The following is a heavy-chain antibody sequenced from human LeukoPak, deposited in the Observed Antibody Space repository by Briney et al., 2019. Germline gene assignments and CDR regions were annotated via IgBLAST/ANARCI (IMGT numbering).Heavy chain of an antibody. D-gene: IGHD3-9*01. CDR3: AREVKIYDILTGASNYYYGMDV. CDR1: GGSISSYY. CDR2: IYTSGST. J-gene: IGHJ6*02. V-gene: IGHV4-4*07. Sequence: PSETLFLTCTVSGGSISSYYWSWIRQPAGKGLEWIGRIYTSGSTNYNPSLKSRVTMSVDTSKNQFSLKLSSVTAADTAVYYCAREVKIYDILTGASNYYYGMDVWGQGTTVTVSS.